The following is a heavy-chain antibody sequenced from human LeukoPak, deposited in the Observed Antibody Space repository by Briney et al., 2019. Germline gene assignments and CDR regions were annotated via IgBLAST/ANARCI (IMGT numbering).Heavy chain of an antibody. V-gene: IGHV4-39*07. D-gene: IGHD3-22*01. Sequence: SETLSLTCTVSGGSISSSSYYWGWIRQPPGKGLEWIGSIYYSGSTYYNPSLKSRVTISVDTSKNQFSLKLSSVTAADTAVYYCARVSRALYYGSSGYYPRTYFDYWGQGTLVTVSS. J-gene: IGHJ4*02. CDR1: GGSISSSSYY. CDR2: IYYSGST. CDR3: ARVSRALYYGSSGYYPRTYFDY.